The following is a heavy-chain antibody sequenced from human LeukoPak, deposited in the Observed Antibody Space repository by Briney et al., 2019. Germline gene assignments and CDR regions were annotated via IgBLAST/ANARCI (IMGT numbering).Heavy chain of an antibody. D-gene: IGHD6-25*01. CDR1: GFTFSNYG. CDR2: VSHDGTTE. Sequence: PGGSLRLSCAASGFTFSNYGMQWVRQAPGKGLEWVAVVSHDGTTEFYADSVKGRFTISRDNSKNTVDLQMYSLRAEDTAVYYCAKEPNPCSSGWYFQHWGQGTLVTVSS. CDR3: AKEPNPCSSGWYFQH. V-gene: IGHV3-30*18. J-gene: IGHJ1*01.